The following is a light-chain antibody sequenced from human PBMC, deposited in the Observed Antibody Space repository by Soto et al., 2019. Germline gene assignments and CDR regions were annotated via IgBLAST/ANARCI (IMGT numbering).Light chain of an antibody. J-gene: IGKJ5*01. Sequence: EIVLTQSPGTLSLSPGERATLCWRASQSVSSSYLAWHQRKPGEAPRLLMFGAFSRASGIPDRFSGSGSGTDFTLTINRVEPEDSAVYYCQQYYTLITFGQGTRLENK. CDR3: QQYYTLIT. V-gene: IGKV3-20*01. CDR1: QSVSSSY. CDR2: GAF.